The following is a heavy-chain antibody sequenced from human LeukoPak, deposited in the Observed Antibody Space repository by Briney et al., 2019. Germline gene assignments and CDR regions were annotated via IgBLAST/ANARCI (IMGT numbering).Heavy chain of an antibody. Sequence: SQTLSLTCTVSGGSISSGGYYWSWIRQPPGKGLEGIGEINHSGSTNYNPSLKSRVTISVDTSKNQFSLKLSSVTAADTAVYYCARGDDRLAARHLRYYYYMDVWGKGTTVTVSS. CDR1: GGSISSGGYY. D-gene: IGHD6-6*01. J-gene: IGHJ6*03. V-gene: IGHV4-30-2*01. CDR2: INHSGST. CDR3: ARGDDRLAARHLRYYYYMDV.